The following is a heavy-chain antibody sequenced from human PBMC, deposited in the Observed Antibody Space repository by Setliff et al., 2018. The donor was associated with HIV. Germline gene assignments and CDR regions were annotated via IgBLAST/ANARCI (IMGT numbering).Heavy chain of an antibody. Sequence: SETLSLTCAVYGGSFSGYYWSWIRQPPGKGLEWIGEINHSGSTNYNPSLKSRVTISVDTSKNQFSLKLSSVTAADTAVYYCNIYYYYYMDVWGEGTTVTVSS. J-gene: IGHJ6*03. CDR3: NIYYYYYMDV. V-gene: IGHV4-34*01. CDR1: GGSFSGYY. CDR2: INHSGST.